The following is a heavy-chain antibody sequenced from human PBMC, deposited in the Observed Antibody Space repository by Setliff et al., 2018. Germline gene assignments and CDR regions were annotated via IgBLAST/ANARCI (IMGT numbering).Heavy chain of an antibody. CDR1: GFTFSSYW. Sequence: HPGGSLRLSCAASGFTFSSYWMSWVRQAPGKGLEWLSYISSSSTTIYYADSVKGRFTVSRDNAKNSLYLQMNSLRADDAAVYYCARSSAPIKRDYMDVWGKGTTVTVSS. CDR2: ISSSSTTI. D-gene: IGHD2-2*02. V-gene: IGHV3-48*01. CDR3: ARSSAPIKRDYMDV. J-gene: IGHJ6*03.